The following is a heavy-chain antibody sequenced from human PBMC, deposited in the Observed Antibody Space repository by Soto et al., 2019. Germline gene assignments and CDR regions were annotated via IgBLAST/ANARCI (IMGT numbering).Heavy chain of an antibody. CDR3: AKDIPVNPNGPTTSPVLDY. CDR1: GYTFRNYG. J-gene: IGHJ4*02. CDR2: ISFNGITE. Sequence: GWTLRLSCVASGYTFRNYGMHWVRQAPGKGLEWVAFISFNGITEYYADSVKGRFTLSRDNSGNTLYLEMNSLRVEDTAMYYCAKDIPVNPNGPTTSPVLDYWGPGTSVTVSS. D-gene: IGHD2-8*01. V-gene: IGHV3-30*18.